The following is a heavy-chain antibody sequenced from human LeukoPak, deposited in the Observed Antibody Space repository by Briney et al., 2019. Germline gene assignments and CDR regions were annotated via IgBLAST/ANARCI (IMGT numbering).Heavy chain of an antibody. V-gene: IGHV3-53*01. D-gene: IGHD2-21*02. CDR1: GFTVSNNY. CDR3: VRKNRDFNAAFDI. J-gene: IGHJ3*02. CDR2: TYSDSNT. Sequence: GGSLRLSCAASGFTVSNNYMSWVRQAPGKGLEWVSITYSDSNTNYADSVKGRFTISRDTSQNTLSLQMNSLRAEDTAVYYCVRKNRDFNAAFDIWGQGTVVTVSS.